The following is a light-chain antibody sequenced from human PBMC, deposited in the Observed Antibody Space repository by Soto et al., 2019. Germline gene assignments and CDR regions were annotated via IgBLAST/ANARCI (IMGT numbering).Light chain of an antibody. J-gene: IGLJ2*01. CDR3: TSYTRTRNLL. CDR1: SSDVGGYNY. CDR2: EVS. V-gene: IGLV2-14*01. Sequence: QSVLTQPASVSGSPGQSITISCTGTSSDVGGYNYVSWYQHHPGKAPKLIIFEVSHRPSGVSNRFSGSKSGNTASLTISGLQTEDEADYYCTSYTRTRNLLFGGGTKLTVL.